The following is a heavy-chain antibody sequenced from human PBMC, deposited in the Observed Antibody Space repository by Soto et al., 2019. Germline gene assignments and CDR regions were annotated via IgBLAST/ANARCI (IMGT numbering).Heavy chain of an antibody. J-gene: IGHJ5*02. V-gene: IGHV1-3*01. D-gene: IGHD2-15*01. CDR1: GYTFTRYA. CDR3: AKESDLVVAALWWFDP. CDR2: INAGNGNT. Sequence: ASVKVSCKASGYTFTRYAMHWVRQAPGQRLEWMGWINAGNGNTKYSQKFQGRVTITRDTSASTAYMELSSLTSEDTAVYYCAKESDLVVAALWWFDPWGQGTLVTAPQ.